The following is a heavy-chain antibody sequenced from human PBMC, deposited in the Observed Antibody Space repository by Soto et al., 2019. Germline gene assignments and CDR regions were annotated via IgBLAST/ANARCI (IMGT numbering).Heavy chain of an antibody. J-gene: IGHJ4*02. Sequence: EVQLVESGGGLVQPGGSLRLSCAASGFTFSSYAMHWVRQAPGKGLQYVSVISTNGGSTYYANSVKGRFTISRDNSKNTLYLQMGSLRAEDMAVYYCARNGDSGYYFDYWGQGTLVTVSS. CDR2: ISTNGGST. CDR1: GFTFSSYA. V-gene: IGHV3-64*01. D-gene: IGHD3-22*01. CDR3: ARNGDSGYYFDY.